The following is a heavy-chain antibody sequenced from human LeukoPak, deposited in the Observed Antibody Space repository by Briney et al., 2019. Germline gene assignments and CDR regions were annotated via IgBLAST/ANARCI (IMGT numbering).Heavy chain of an antibody. D-gene: IGHD6-13*01. CDR1: KFTLSSYW. J-gene: IGHJ3*02. CDR3: ARDPYSNLFAAFNI. V-gene: IGHV3-7*04. CDR2: IKRDGSEE. Sequence: PGGSLRLSCVASKFTLSSYWMSWVRQAPGKALEWVANIKRDGSEEYYVDSVKGRFTISRDNAKNSLYLQMNSLRAEDTVVYYCARDPYSNLFAAFNIWGQGTMVTVSS.